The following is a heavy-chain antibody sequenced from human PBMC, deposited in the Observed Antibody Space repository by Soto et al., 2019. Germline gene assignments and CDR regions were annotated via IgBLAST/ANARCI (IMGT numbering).Heavy chain of an antibody. CDR1: GFTFSSYA. V-gene: IGHV3-23*01. Sequence: GGSLRLSCAASGFTFSSYAMSWVRQAPGKGLEWVSAISGSGGSTYYADSVKGRFTISRDNSKNTLYLQMNSLRAEDTAVYYCAKVDYDILTGPLFDYWGQGTLVTVSS. J-gene: IGHJ4*02. CDR2: ISGSGGST. D-gene: IGHD3-9*01. CDR3: AKVDYDILTGPLFDY.